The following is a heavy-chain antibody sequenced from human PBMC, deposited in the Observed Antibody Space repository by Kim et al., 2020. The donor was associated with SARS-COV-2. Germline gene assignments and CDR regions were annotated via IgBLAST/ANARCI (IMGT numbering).Heavy chain of an antibody. V-gene: IGHV4-59*01. D-gene: IGHD5-18*01. CDR2: IYYSGST. CDR3: AREGDGYSYGQYYFDY. CDR1: GGSISSYY. Sequence: SETLSLTCTVSGGSISSYYWSWIRQPPGKGLEWIGYIYYSGSTNYNPSLKSRVTISVDTSKNQFSLKLSSVTAADTAVYYCAREGDGYSYGQYYFDYWGQGTLVTVSS. J-gene: IGHJ4*02.